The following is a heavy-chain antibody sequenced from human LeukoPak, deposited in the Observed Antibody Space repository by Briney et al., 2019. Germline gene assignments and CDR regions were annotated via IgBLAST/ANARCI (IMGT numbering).Heavy chain of an antibody. CDR2: IWYDGSDK. CDR1: GFTFSSYG. Sequence: GGSLRLSCAASGFTFSSYGMHWVRQAPGKGLEWVAFIWYDGSDKYYADSVKGRFTISRDNSKNTLYLQMNSLRAEDTAVYYCAREKEGYCSRTSCYLDYYYYYMDVWGKGTTVTISS. D-gene: IGHD2-2*01. V-gene: IGHV3-33*01. CDR3: AREKEGYCSRTSCYLDYYYYYMDV. J-gene: IGHJ6*03.